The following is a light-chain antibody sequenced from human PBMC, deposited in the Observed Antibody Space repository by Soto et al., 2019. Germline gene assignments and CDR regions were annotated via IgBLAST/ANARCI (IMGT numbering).Light chain of an antibody. CDR1: QGMSTY. CDR3: QQLNGYQLA. J-gene: IGKJ4*01. V-gene: IGKV1-9*01. Sequence: DIQLTQSPSFLSASVGDTVTITCRASQGMSTYLAWYQQKPGKVPKLLIRSASTLLSGVPPRFSGGGSGTEFTLTISTLQPDDSGIYYCQQLNGYQLAFGGGTNVEIK. CDR2: SAS.